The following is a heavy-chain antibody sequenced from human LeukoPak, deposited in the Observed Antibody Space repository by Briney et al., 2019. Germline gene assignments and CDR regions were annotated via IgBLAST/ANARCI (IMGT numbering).Heavy chain of an antibody. J-gene: IGHJ6*03. CDR3: ARDRRANYYYYYMDV. Sequence: GGSLRLSCAASGFTFSSYSMNWVRQAPGKGLEWVSYISSSSSTIYYADSVKGRFTISRDNAKSSLYLQMNSLRAEDTAVYYCARDRRANYYYYYMDVWGKGTTVTVSS. CDR2: ISSSSSTI. CDR1: GFTFSSYS. V-gene: IGHV3-48*01.